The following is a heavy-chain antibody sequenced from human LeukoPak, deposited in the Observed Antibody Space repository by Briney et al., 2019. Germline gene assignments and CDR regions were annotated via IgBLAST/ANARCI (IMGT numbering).Heavy chain of an antibody. CDR3: AREHYPQALDI. V-gene: IGHV4-4*07. J-gene: IGHJ3*02. Sequence: SETLSLTCTVSGGSISSYYWSRIRQPAGKGLEWIGRIYTSGSTNYNPSLKRRVTMSVDTSKNQFSLKLSSVTAADTAVYYCAREHYPQALDIWGQGTMVTVSS. D-gene: IGHD3-10*01. CDR2: IYTSGST. CDR1: GGSISSYY.